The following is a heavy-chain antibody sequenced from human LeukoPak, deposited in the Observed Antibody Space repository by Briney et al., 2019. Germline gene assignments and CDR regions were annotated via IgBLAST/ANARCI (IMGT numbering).Heavy chain of an antibody. D-gene: IGHD2-21*01. CDR3: AKRGVVIRAILVGFHKEAYYFDS. CDR2: ISGSGGGT. Sequence: GGSLRLFCAVSGITLSNYAMSWVRQAPGKGLEWVAGISGSGGGTHYADSVKGRFTISRDNPNNTLYLQMNNLRAGDTTLYFCAKRGVVIRAILVGFHKEAYYFDSWGQGALVTVSS. J-gene: IGHJ4*02. CDR1: GITLSNYA. V-gene: IGHV3-23*01.